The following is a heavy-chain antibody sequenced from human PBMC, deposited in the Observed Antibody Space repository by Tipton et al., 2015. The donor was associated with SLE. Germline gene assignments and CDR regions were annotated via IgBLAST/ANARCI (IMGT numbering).Heavy chain of an antibody. J-gene: IGHJ6*02. V-gene: IGHV4-61*02. D-gene: IGHD3-9*01. CDR3: ARAHRYFGGLDV. CDR2: IYTSGST. CDR1: GDSISNNNYY. Sequence: GLVKPSQTLSLTCTVSGDSISNNNYYWGWIRQPPGKGLEWIGRIYTSGSTNYNPSLKSRVTISIDTSKNQFSLKLNSVTVADTAVYYCARAHRYFGGLDVWGQGTTVTVSS.